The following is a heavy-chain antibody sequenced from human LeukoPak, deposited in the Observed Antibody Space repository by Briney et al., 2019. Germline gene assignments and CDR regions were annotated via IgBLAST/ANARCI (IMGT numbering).Heavy chain of an antibody. Sequence: TGGSLRLSCAASGFTFSSYGMHWVRQAPGKGLEWVAFIRYDGSNKYYADSVKGRFTISRDNSKNTLYLQMNSLRAEDTAVYYCARRLGLGFGEYSNNWFDPWGQGTLVTVSS. CDR1: GFTFSSYG. J-gene: IGHJ5*02. CDR2: IRYDGSNK. D-gene: IGHD3-10*01. CDR3: ARRLGLGFGEYSNNWFDP. V-gene: IGHV3-30*02.